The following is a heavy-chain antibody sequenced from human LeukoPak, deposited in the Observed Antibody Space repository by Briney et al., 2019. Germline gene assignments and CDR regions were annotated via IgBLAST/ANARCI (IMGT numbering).Heavy chain of an antibody. Sequence: GASVKVSCKASGYTFTGYYMHWVRQAPGQGLEWMGWINPNSGGTNYAQKFQGRVTMTWDTSISTAYMELSRLRSDDTAVYYCARDRYGYSSGWYDYWGQGTLVTVSS. CDR3: ARDRYGYSSGWYDY. D-gene: IGHD6-19*01. CDR2: INPNSGGT. V-gene: IGHV1-2*02. J-gene: IGHJ4*02. CDR1: GYTFTGYY.